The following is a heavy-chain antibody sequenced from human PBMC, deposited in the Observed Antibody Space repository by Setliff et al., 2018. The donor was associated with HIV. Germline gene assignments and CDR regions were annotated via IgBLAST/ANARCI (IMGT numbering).Heavy chain of an antibody. CDR2: IYTSGNTNYNPST. J-gene: IGHJ3*02. D-gene: IGHD6-19*01. Sequence: SETLSLTCTVSGDSISSGGYYRSWIRQPAGQGLEWIGRIYTSGNTNYNPSTNYNPSLKSRITILLETSRNQFSLRVTSVTATDTAVYYCTRQSPVAGSGAFDIWGQGTMVTV. V-gene: IGHV4-61*02. CDR3: TRQSPVAGSGAFDI. CDR1: GDSISSGGYY.